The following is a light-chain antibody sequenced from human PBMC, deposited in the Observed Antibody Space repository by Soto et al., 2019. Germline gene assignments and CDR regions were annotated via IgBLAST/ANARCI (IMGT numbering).Light chain of an antibody. CDR3: SSYTSSSTEV. Sequence: QSVLTQPASVSGSPGQSITISCTGTSSDVGGYNYVSWYQQHPGKAPKLRIYEVGNRPSGVSNRLSGSRSGNTASLTISGLQAEDEADYYCSSYTSSSTEVFGTGSTVTVL. V-gene: IGLV2-14*01. CDR2: EVG. CDR1: SSDVGGYNY. J-gene: IGLJ1*01.